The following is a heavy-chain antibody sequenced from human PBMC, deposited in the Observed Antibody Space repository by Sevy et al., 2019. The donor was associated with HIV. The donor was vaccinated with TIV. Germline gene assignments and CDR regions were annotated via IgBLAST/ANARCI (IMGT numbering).Heavy chain of an antibody. D-gene: IGHD3-22*01. V-gene: IGHV1-24*01. CDR3: ATTKDYHDSSAYPFDY. J-gene: IGHJ4*02. CDR1: GYTLTGFS. Sequence: ASVKVSCKVSGYTLTGFSMHWVRQAPGKGLEWMATFDPEDDETIYAQKFQGRVTMTEDTSTDTAYMELSSLRSEDTAVYYCATTKDYHDSSAYPFDYWGQGTLVTVSS. CDR2: FDPEDDET.